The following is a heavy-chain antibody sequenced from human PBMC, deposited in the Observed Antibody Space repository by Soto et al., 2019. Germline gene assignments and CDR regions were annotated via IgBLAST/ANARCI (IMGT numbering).Heavy chain of an antibody. V-gene: IGHV4-4*02. CDR2: IYRTGST. CDR3: ASRDPGTSVDY. Sequence: QVQLQDSGPGLVKPSGTLSLPCAVSGVSFTRNNWWTWVRQPPGQGLEWIGAIYRTGSTNYNPSLKSRVTISLDKSENQFSLKVTSLTAAHKAVYYCASRDPGTSVDYWGQGTLVTFSS. CDR1: GVSFTRNNW. J-gene: IGHJ4*02. D-gene: IGHD1-7*01.